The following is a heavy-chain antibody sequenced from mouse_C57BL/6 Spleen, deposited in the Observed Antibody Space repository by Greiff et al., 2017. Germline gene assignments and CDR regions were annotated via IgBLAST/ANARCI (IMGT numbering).Heavy chain of an antibody. J-gene: IGHJ3*01. Sequence: QVHVKQSGAELVKPGASVKISCKASGYTFNNYWMNWVKQRPGKGLEWIGQIYPGDGDTNYNGKFKGKATLTADKSSTTAYIQVSSLTSEDSAVYFCARGTYWGQGTLVTVSA. CDR2: IYPGDGDT. CDR1: GYTFNNYW. CDR3: ARGTY. V-gene: IGHV1-80*01.